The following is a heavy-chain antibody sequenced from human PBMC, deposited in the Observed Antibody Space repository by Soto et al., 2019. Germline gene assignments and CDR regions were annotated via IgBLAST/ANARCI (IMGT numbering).Heavy chain of an antibody. D-gene: IGHD6-19*01. V-gene: IGHV3-30-3*01. CDR3: ASLGWRNVYYYYGMDV. J-gene: IGHJ6*02. CDR2: ISYDGSNK. Sequence: QVQLVESGGGVVQPGRSLRLSCAASGFTFSSYAMHWVRQAPGKGLEWVAVISYDGSNKYYADSVKGRFTISRDNSKNALYRQMNSLRAEDTAVSYCASLGWRNVYYYYGMDVWGQGTTVTVS. CDR1: GFTFSSYA.